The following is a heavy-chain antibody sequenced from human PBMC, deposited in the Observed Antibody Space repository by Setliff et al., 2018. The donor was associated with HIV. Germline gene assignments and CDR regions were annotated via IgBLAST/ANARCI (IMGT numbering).Heavy chain of an antibody. CDR3: ARDPYCSGDGCFRYYQH. CDR1: GGSISSHY. J-gene: IGHJ1*01. V-gene: IGHV4-34*01. Sequence: PSETLSLTCTVSGGSISSHYWTWIRQPPGKGLEWIGEISPSGSTNYNPSLKSRVTIFVDTSKNQFSLMLNSVTAADTAVYFCARDPYCSGDGCFRYYQHWGRGTLVTVSS. CDR2: ISPSGST. D-gene: IGHD2-15*01.